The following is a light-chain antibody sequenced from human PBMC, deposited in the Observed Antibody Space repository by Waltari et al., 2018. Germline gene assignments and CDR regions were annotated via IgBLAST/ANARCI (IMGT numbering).Light chain of an antibody. CDR2: AAS. CDR3: QNHERLPAT. V-gene: IGKV3-20*01. CDR1: QNIGTY. J-gene: IGKJ1*01. Sequence: LTQSPGTLSLSPGERATLSCRASQNIGTYLVWYQQKPGQPPRLLMYAASRRATGVPDRFSCSGSGTDFSLTISRLEPEDFAVYYCQNHERLPATFGQGTRVEIK.